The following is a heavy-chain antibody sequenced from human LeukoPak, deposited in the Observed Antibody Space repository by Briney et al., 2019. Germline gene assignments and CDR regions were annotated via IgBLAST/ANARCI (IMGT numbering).Heavy chain of an antibody. Sequence: SETLSLTCTVSGYSIRSGYYWAWIRQPPGKGLEWIGSSYHSGGTDYNPSLKSRITISVDTSKNQFSLKVSSVTAADTAIYYCARDLSFDWFPYYFDYWGQGILVTVPS. J-gene: IGHJ4*02. CDR3: ARDLSFDWFPYYFDY. D-gene: IGHD3-9*01. V-gene: IGHV4-38-2*02. CDR2: SYHSGGT. CDR1: GYSIRSGYY.